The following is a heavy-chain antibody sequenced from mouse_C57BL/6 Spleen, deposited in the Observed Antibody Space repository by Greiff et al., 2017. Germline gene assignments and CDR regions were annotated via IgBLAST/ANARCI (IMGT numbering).Heavy chain of an antibody. CDR1: GYTFTGYW. CDR2: ILPGSGST. Sequence: VQLQQSGAELMKPGASVKLSCKPTGYTFTGYWIEWVKQRPGHGLEWIGEILPGSGSTNYNEKFKGKATFTADTSSNTAYMQLSSLTTEDSAIYYCARENGYSNYVHYYAMDYWGQGTSVTVSS. V-gene: IGHV1-9*01. D-gene: IGHD2-5*01. J-gene: IGHJ4*01. CDR3: ARENGYSNYVHYYAMDY.